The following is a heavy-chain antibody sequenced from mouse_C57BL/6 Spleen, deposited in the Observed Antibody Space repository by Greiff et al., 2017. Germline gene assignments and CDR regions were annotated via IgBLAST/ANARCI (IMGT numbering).Heavy chain of an antibody. Sequence: EVPLQESGPGLVKPSQSLSLTCSVTGYSITSGYYWNWIRQFPGNKLEWMGYISYDGSNKYNPSLKNRISSTRDTSKNQFFLKLNSVTTEDTATYYCARNSPLYAMDYWGQGTSVTVSS. J-gene: IGHJ4*01. D-gene: IGHD3-1*01. CDR3: ARNSPLYAMDY. CDR1: GYSITSGYY. V-gene: IGHV3-6*01. CDR2: ISYDGSN.